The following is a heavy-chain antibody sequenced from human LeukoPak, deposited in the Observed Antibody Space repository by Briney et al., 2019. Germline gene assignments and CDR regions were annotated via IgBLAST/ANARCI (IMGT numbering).Heavy chain of an antibody. CDR2: ITGSGDAT. V-gene: IGHV3-23*01. Sequence: GGSLRLSCAASGFTFSSTAMSWVRQAPGRGLEWVSAITGSGDATYYADSVKGRFTISRDNSKNTLYLQMNSLRAEDTAVYYCAKDHCTNGVCYMVYWGQGTLVTVSS. CDR3: AKDHCTNGVCYMVY. CDR1: GFTFSSTA. D-gene: IGHD2-8*01. J-gene: IGHJ4*02.